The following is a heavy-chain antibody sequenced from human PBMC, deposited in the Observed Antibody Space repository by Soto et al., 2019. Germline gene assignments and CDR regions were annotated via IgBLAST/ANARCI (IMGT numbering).Heavy chain of an antibody. CDR2: ISSSSSYI. D-gene: IGHD3-22*01. J-gene: IGHJ4*02. Sequence: GGSLRLACVASGLTINTYSMMWVRQAPGKGLEWVSSISSSSSYIYYADSVKGRFTISRDNAKNSLYLQMNSLRAEDTAVYYCARDLYYYASSGFNYWGQGTLVTVSS. V-gene: IGHV3-21*01. CDR3: ARDLYYYASSGFNY. CDR1: GLTINTYS.